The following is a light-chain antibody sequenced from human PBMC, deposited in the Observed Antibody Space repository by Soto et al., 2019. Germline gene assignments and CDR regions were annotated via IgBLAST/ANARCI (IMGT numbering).Light chain of an antibody. CDR2: DVS. Sequence: QSALTQPASVSGSPGQSITISCTGTSSDVGGYNYVSWYQQRPGKAPKLMIYDVSNRPSGVSNRFSGSKSGNTASLTISGLQAEDEADYYCSSYTSSSTYVFGTGTKATVL. J-gene: IGLJ1*01. CDR1: SSDVGGYNY. CDR3: SSYTSSSTYV. V-gene: IGLV2-14*01.